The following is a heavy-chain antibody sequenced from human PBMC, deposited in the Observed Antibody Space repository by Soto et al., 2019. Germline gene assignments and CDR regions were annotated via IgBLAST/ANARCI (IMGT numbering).Heavy chain of an antibody. J-gene: IGHJ5*02. CDR1: GGSISSGGYS. V-gene: IGHV4-30-2*01. CDR2: IYHSGST. CDR3: ARVYSSPEDGIWFVP. D-gene: IGHD6-13*01. Sequence: SETLSLTCAVSGGSISSGGYSWSWIRQPPGKGLEWIGYIYHSGSTYYNPSLKSRVTISVDRSKNQFSMKLSSVTAADTAAYYCARVYSSPEDGIWFVPWGQGTLVTVSS.